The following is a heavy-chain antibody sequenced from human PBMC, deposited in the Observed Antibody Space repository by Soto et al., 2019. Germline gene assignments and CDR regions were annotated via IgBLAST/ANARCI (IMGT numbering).Heavy chain of an antibody. D-gene: IGHD3-10*01. Sequence: GGSLRLSCAASGFTFSSYAMSWVRQAPGKGLEWVSAISGSGGSTYYADSVKGRFTISRDNSKNTLYLQMNSLRAEDTAVYYCAKLVLWFGELPVDYWGQGTLVTVSS. CDR2: ISGSGGST. CDR3: AKLVLWFGELPVDY. V-gene: IGHV3-23*01. J-gene: IGHJ4*02. CDR1: GFTFSSYA.